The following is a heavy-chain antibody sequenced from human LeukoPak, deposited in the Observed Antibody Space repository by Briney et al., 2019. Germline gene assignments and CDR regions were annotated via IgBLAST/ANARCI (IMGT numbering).Heavy chain of an antibody. D-gene: IGHD1-7*01. CDR1: GGSISSGDYY. V-gene: IGHV4-61*08. Sequence: PSETLSLTCTVSGGSISSGDYYWSWIRQPSGKGLEWIGYIYYSGSTNYNPSLKSRVTISVDTSKNQFSLKLSSVTAADTAVYYCARDNWNSNIDYWGRGTLVTVSS. CDR2: IYYSGST. J-gene: IGHJ4*02. CDR3: ARDNWNSNIDY.